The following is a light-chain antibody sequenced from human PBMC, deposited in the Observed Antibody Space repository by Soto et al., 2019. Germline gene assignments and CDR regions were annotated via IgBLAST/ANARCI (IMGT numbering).Light chain of an antibody. CDR1: SSDVGSYNL. CDR3: CSYAGSSTPYV. CDR2: EGS. V-gene: IGLV2-23*01. J-gene: IGLJ1*01. Sequence: QSALTQPASVSGSPGQSITISCTGTSSDVGSYNLVSWYQQHPGKAPKLMIYEGSKRPSGVSNRFSCSKSGNTASLTISGLQAEDEADSYCCSYAGSSTPYVFGTGTKLTVL.